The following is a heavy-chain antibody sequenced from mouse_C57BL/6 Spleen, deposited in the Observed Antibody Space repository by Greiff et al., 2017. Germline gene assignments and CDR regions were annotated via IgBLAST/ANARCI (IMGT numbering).Heavy chain of an antibody. J-gene: IGHJ4*01. CDR3: AISDDGFDYAMDY. CDR2: INPSSGYT. D-gene: IGHD2-3*01. CDR1: GYTFTSYW. V-gene: IGHV1-7*01. Sequence: QVQLQQSGAELAKPGASVKLSCKASGYTFTSYWMHWVKQRPGQGLEWIGYINPSSGYTKYNQKFKDKATLTADKSSSTAYMQLSSLTYEDSAFYYCAISDDGFDYAMDYWGQGTSVTVSS.